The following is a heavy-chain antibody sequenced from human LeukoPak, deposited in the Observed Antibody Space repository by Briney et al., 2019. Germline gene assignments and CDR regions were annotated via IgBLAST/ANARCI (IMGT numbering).Heavy chain of an antibody. CDR2: ISSSSSYI. CDR3: ARAWTDFSVLLWFGEYFDY. V-gene: IGHV3-21*01. D-gene: IGHD3-10*01. J-gene: IGHJ4*02. CDR1: GFTFSSYS. Sequence: KTGGSLRLSCAASGFTFSSYSMNWVRQAPGKGLEWVSSISSSSSYIYYADSVKGRFTISRDNSKNTLYLQMNSLRAEDTAVYYCARAWTDFSVLLWFGEYFDYWGQGTLVTVSS.